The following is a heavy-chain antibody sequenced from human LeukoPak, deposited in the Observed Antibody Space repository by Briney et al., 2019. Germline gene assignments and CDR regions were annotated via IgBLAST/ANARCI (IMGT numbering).Heavy chain of an antibody. D-gene: IGHD6-13*01. CDR3: ARSGSREVY. V-gene: IGHV4-59*08. J-gene: IGHJ4*02. CDR2: IYYSGST. Sequence: SETLSLTCTVSGGSISSYYWSWLRQPPGKGLEWIGYIYYSGSTNYNPSLKSRVTISVDTSKNQFSLELSSVTAADTAVYYCARSGSREVYWGQGTLVTVSS. CDR1: GGSISSYY.